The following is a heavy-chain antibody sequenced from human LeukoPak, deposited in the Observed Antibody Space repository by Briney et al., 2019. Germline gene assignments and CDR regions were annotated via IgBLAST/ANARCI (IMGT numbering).Heavy chain of an antibody. V-gene: IGHV4-61*01. Sequence: PSETLSLTCTVSGGSFSSGSYYWSWLRQPPGKGLEWIGYIYYSGSTNYNPSLKSRVTISVDTSKNQFSLKLSSVTAADTAVYYCARASRGTAVAVWDYWGQGTLVTVSS. CDR1: GGSFSSGSYY. D-gene: IGHD6-19*01. CDR2: IYYSGST. CDR3: ARASRGTAVAVWDY. J-gene: IGHJ4*02.